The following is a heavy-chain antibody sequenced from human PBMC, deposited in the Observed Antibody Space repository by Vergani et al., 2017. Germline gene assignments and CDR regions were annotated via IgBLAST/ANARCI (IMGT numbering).Heavy chain of an antibody. D-gene: IGHD3-22*01. V-gene: IGHV3-33*03. CDR2: IWYDGSNK. CDR3: VRYYYDSSGYLGGMDV. CDR1: GFTFSSYG. Sequence: QVQLVESGGGVVQPGRSLRLSCAASGFTFSSYGMHWVRQAPGKGLEWVAVIWYDGSNKYYADSVKGRFTISRDNAKNSLYLQMNSLRAEDTALYYCVRYYYDSSGYLGGMDVWGQGTTVTVSS. J-gene: IGHJ6*02.